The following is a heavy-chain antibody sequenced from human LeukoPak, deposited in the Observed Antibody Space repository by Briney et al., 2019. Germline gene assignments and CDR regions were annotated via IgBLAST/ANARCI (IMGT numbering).Heavy chain of an antibody. CDR1: GFTFSSYA. Sequence: GGSLRLSCAASGFTFSSYAMSWVRQAPGKGLGWASAISGSGGSTYYADSVKGRFIISRDNSKNTLYLQMNSLRAEDTAVYYCAKDPFEREGIVVVPAATYFDYWGRGTLVTVSS. V-gene: IGHV3-23*01. J-gene: IGHJ4*02. CDR2: ISGSGGST. CDR3: AKDPFEREGIVVVPAATYFDY. D-gene: IGHD2-2*01.